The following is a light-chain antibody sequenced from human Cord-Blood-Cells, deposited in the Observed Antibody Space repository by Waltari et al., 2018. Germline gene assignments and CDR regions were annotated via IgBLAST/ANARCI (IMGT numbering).Light chain of an antibody. Sequence: QSALTPPPSASGSPGQSVTISCTGTSSVVGAYNSVSWYQQHPGKAPNLMIYEVSKRPSGVPDRFSGSKSGNTASLTVSGLQAEDEADYYCSSYAGSNNLVFGGGTKLTVL. CDR3: SSYAGSNNLV. V-gene: IGLV2-8*01. CDR1: SSVVGAYNS. CDR2: EVS. J-gene: IGLJ3*02.